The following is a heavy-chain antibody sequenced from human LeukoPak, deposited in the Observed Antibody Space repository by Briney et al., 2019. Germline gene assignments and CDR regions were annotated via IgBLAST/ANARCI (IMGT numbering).Heavy chain of an antibody. D-gene: IGHD6-6*01. J-gene: IGHJ4*02. CDR2: IYYSGST. CDR3: ARDNRYSSSSGNFDY. CDR1: GGSISSYY. Sequence: SETLSLTCTVSGGSISSYYWSWIRQPPGKGLEWIGYIYYSGSTNYNPSLKSRVTISVDTSKNQFSLKLSSVTPADTAVYYCARDNRYSSSSGNFDYWGQGTLVTVSS. V-gene: IGHV4-59*01.